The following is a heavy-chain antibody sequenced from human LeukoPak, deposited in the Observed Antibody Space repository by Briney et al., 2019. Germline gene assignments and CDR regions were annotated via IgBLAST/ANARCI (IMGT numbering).Heavy chain of an antibody. J-gene: IGHJ6*03. V-gene: IGHV1-8*01. CDR3: ARGVVPIYEGNYYYYYMDV. CDR2: MNPNSGNT. Sequence: ASVKVSCKASGYTFTSYDINWVRQAPGQGLEWMGWMNPNSGNTGYAQKFQGRVTMTRNTSISTAYMELSSLRSEDTAVYYCARGVVPIYEGNYYYYYMDVWGKGTTVSISS. D-gene: IGHD3-9*01. CDR1: GYTFTSYD.